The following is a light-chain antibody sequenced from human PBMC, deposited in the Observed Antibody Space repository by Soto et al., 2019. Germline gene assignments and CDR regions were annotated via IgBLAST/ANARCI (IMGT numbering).Light chain of an antibody. CDR2: SNN. Sequence: QSVLTQPPSASGTPGQRVTISCSGSSSHIGSNTVNWYQQLPGTAPKPLIYSNNQRPSGVPDRFSGSKSGTSASLAISGLQSEDEADYYCAAWDDSLNGRYVFGTGTKLTVL. J-gene: IGLJ1*01. CDR3: AAWDDSLNGRYV. V-gene: IGLV1-44*01. CDR1: SSHIGSNT.